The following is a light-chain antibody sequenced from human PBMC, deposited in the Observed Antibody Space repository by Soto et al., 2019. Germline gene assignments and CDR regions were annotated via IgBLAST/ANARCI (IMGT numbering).Light chain of an antibody. Sequence: DIQMTQSPSTLSASVGDRVTITCRASQSIGGYLTWYQQLPGKAPKLLIFAASGLQSGVPSRFSGSGSGTEFTLTISSMQPDDFATYYCIQDYNYPLTFGGGTKVDI. J-gene: IGKJ4*01. CDR2: AAS. V-gene: IGKV1-39*01. CDR1: QSIGGY. CDR3: IQDYNYPLT.